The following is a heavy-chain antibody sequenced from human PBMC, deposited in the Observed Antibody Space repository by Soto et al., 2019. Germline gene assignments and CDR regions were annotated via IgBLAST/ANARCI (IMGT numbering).Heavy chain of an antibody. Sequence: PGGSLRLSCAASGFTFSNYNMNWVRRAPGKGLEWVSSITSSRAYIYYADSVKGRFTISRDNAKNSLHLQMNSLRAEDTAVYYCARDLLPYSSSWYEFDYWGQGTLVTVSS. J-gene: IGHJ4*02. CDR3: ARDLLPYSSSWYEFDY. D-gene: IGHD6-13*01. V-gene: IGHV3-21*01. CDR2: ITSSRAYI. CDR1: GFTFSNYN.